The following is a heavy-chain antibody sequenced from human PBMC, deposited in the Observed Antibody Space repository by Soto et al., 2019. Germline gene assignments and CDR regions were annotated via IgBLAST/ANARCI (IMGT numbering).Heavy chain of an antibody. CDR3: ARDLRSSSFLSDY. CDR1: GFTFSSYS. V-gene: IGHV3-48*02. D-gene: IGHD6-6*01. CDR2: ISSSSTI. Sequence: GGSLRLSCAASGFTFSSYSMNWVRQAPGKGLEWVSYISSSSTIYYADSVKGRFTISRDNAKNSLYLQMNSLRDEDTAVYYCARDLRSSSFLSDYWGQGTLVTVSS. J-gene: IGHJ4*02.